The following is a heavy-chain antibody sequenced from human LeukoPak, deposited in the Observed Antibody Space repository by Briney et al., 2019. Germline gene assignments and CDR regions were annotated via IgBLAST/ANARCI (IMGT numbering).Heavy chain of an antibody. CDR3: ARRNY. CDR1: GFTFSSYA. V-gene: IGHV3-30-3*01. J-gene: IGHJ4*02. Sequence: GGSLRLSCAASGFTFSSYAMHWVRQAPGKGLEWVAVISYDGSNKYYADSVKGRFTISRDNSKNTLYLQMNSLRAEDTAVYYCARRNYWGQGTLVTVSS. CDR2: ISYDGSNK.